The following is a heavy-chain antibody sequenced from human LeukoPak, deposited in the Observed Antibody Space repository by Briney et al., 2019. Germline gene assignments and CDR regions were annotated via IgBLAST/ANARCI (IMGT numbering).Heavy chain of an antibody. Sequence: PGGSLRLSCAASGLTLSSYSMNWVRQAPGKGLEWVSYISSSSSTIYYPDSVKGRSTISRDNAKNSLYLQMNSLRDEDTAVYYCAKDSKVAAAGYFFDYWGQGTLVTVSS. J-gene: IGHJ4*02. CDR1: GLTLSSYS. D-gene: IGHD6-13*01. CDR3: AKDSKVAAAGYFFDY. CDR2: ISSSSSTI. V-gene: IGHV3-48*02.